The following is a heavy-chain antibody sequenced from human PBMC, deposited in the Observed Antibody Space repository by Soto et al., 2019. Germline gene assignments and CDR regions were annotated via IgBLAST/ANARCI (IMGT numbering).Heavy chain of an antibody. CDR3: ARREPRRCVFGAFDI. J-gene: IGHJ3*02. V-gene: IGHV4-31*03. Sequence: QVQLQESGPGLVKPSQTLSLTCTVSGCSISSGGYYWSWIRQHPGKVLEWIGYIYYSGSTYYNPFLKSRVTISVDTSKNKFSLKLSSVTAADTAVYYCARREPRRCVFGAFDIWGQGTMVTVSS. CDR2: IYYSGST. CDR1: GCSISSGGYY. D-gene: IGHD3-10*01.